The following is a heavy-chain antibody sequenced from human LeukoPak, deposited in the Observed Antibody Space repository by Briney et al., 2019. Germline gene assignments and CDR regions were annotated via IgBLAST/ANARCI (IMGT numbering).Heavy chain of an antibody. CDR1: GFTFSSYE. V-gene: IGHV3-48*03. CDR3: ARGGLYGYDVFDY. D-gene: IGHD5-12*01. J-gene: IGHJ4*02. CDR2: ISGSGRTM. Sequence: AGGSLRLSCAASGFTFSSYEMNWVRQAPGKGLEWVSYISGSGRTMSYADSVKGRFTISGDNAKNSLYLQMNSLRVEDTAVYHCARGGLYGYDVFDYWGQGTLVTVSS.